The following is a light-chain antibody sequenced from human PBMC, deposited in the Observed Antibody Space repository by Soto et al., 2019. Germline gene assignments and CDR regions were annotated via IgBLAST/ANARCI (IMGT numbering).Light chain of an antibody. V-gene: IGKV1-39*01. CDR1: QGISTY. CDR3: QQSYSTTWT. CDR2: AAS. J-gene: IGKJ1*01. Sequence: IQMTQSPSSLSASAGDRVTITCRASQGISTYLNWYQQKPGKAPKLLIYAASSLQSGVPSRFSGSGSETDFTLTISSLQPEDFATYSCQQSYSTTWTFGQGTKVDIK.